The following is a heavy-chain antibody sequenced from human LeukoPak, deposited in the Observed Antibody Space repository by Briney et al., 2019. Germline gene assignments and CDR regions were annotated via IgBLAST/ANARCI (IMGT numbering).Heavy chain of an antibody. V-gene: IGHV3-23*01. CDR2: ISGSGGST. Sequence: LAGGSLRLSCAASGFAFNIYAMSWVRQAPGKGLEWVSSISGSGGSTYHADSVKGRVTISRENSKNTLYLQMNSLRVEDTAVYYFAKGSGWTYWGQGTLVTVSS. D-gene: IGHD6-19*01. CDR1: GFAFNIYA. CDR3: AKGSGWTY. J-gene: IGHJ4*02.